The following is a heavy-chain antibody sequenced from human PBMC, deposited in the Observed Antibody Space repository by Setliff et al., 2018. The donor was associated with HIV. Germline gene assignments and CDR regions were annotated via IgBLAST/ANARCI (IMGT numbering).Heavy chain of an antibody. CDR2: FLPMLGIS. CDR1: GGTISDSG. Sequence: SVKVSCKASGGTISDSGISWVRQAPGQGLEWMGGFLPMLGISNYAQKFQGRVTITADESTSTVYMELSSLRSEDTAVYYCARVVITLGDIIVTPGAFDIWGPGTKVTVSS. D-gene: IGHD3-16*02. CDR3: ARVVITLGDIIVTPGAFDI. J-gene: IGHJ3*02. V-gene: IGHV1-69*10.